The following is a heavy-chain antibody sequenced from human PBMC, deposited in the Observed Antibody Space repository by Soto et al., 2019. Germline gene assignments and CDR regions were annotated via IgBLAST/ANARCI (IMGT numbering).Heavy chain of an antibody. CDR1: RFTFSSYN. V-gene: IGHV3-21*02. J-gene: IGHJ6*02. CDR2: ISSDNTNI. Sequence: EVQLVESGGGLVKPGGSLRLSCAASRFTFSSYNMNWVRQAPGKGLEWVSCISSDNTNIHYADSVKGRFTTSRDNARNSLYLQMNSLRVEDTAVYYCARDDMLMIRGVIEHYFAMDLWGQGTTVTVSS. D-gene: IGHD3-10*01. CDR3: ARDDMLMIRGVIEHYFAMDL.